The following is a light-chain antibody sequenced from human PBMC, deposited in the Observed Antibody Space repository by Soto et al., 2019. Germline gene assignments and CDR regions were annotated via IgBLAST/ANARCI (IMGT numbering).Light chain of an antibody. J-gene: IGKJ3*01. CDR3: QQSYSTPPFA. CDR1: QSISTF. V-gene: IGKV1-39*01. CDR2: AAS. Sequence: DIQMTQSPSSLSASVGDRVTITCRASQSISTFLNWYQQKPGKAPKLLISAASNLQSGVPPRFSGSGSGTDFTLTISSLQPEDFATYYCQQSYSTPPFAFGPGTNVDMK.